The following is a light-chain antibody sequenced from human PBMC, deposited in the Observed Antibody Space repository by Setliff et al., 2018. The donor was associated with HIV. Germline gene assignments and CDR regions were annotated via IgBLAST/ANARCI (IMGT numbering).Light chain of an antibody. CDR3: CSNTGSNTYV. V-gene: IGLV2-23*01. J-gene: IGLJ1*01. Sequence: QSVLAQPASLSGSPGQSITISCTGASSDVGTYNFVSRYQQFPGKAPKLMIYEGSKRPSGVSNRFSASNSGNTASLTISGLQAEDEADYYCCSNTGSNTYVFGTGTKVTVL. CDR1: SSDVGTYNF. CDR2: EGS.